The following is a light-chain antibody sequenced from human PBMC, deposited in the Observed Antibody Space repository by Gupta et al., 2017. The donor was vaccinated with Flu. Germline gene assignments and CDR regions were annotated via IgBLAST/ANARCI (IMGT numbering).Light chain of an antibody. CDR2: GAS. J-gene: IGKJ2*01. V-gene: IGKV3-11*01. Sequence: EVVLTQSPGTLSLSPGERATLSCRASQSISTYLAWYQQRPGQAPSLLIYGASNRATGIPARFSGSGSGTDFTLTISSLEPEDFAVYYCQQRSSWPPMYTFGQGTKLEIK. CDR1: QSISTY. CDR3: QQRSSWPPMYT.